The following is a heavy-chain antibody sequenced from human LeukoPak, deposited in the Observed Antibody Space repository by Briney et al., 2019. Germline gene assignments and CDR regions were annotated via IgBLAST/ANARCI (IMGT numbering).Heavy chain of an antibody. CDR2: IYPGDSDT. V-gene: IGHV5-51*01. CDR1: GYSFTSYW. Sequence: GESLKISCKGSGYSFTSYWIGWVRQMPGKGLEWLGIIYPGDSDTRYSPSFQGQVTISADKSNSTAYLQWSSLKASDTAMYYCARSVSEQRYYSDYWGQGTLVTVSS. J-gene: IGHJ4*02. D-gene: IGHD6-25*01. CDR3: ARSVSEQRYYSDY.